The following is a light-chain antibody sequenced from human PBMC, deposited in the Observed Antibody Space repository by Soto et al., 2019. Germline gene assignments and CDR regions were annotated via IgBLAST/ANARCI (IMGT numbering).Light chain of an antibody. CDR2: DVS. V-gene: IGLV2-11*01. Sequence: QSALTQPRSVSGSPGQSVAISCTGTSSDVGSYNYVSWYQQHPGRAAKLMIYDVSERPSGVPDRFSASKSGYAASLTISGLQAEDEADYYCASYAGSKMVIFGGGTQLTVL. CDR3: ASYAGSKMVI. CDR1: SSDVGSYNY. J-gene: IGLJ2*01.